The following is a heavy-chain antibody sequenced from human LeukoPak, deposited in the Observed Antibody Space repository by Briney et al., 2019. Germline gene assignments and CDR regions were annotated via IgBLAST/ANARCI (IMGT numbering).Heavy chain of an antibody. CDR2: ISSSGSTI. CDR3: ARSTRYCSSTSCYSGYYYYGMDV. J-gene: IGHJ6*02. Sequence: PGRSLRLSCAASGFTFSSYGMNWVRQAPGKGLEWVSYISSSGSTIYYTDSVKGRFTISRDNAKNSLYLQMNSLRAEDTAVYYCARSTRYCSSTSCYSGYYYYGMDVWGQGATVTVSS. CDR1: GFTFSSYG. D-gene: IGHD2-2*01. V-gene: IGHV3-48*04.